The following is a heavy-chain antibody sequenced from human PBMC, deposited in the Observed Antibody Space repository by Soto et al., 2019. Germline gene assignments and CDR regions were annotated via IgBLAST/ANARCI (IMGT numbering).Heavy chain of an antibody. CDR2: INNDGISS. Sequence: GGSLRLSGAASGFTFSNFWMHWVRQAPGKGLVWVSRINNDGISSTYADSVKGRFTISRDNAKNTLYLQMNSLRAEDTAIYYCTRAAWDCGSASCLINHWGQGTLVTFSS. V-gene: IGHV3-74*03. CDR3: TRAAWDCGSASCLINH. D-gene: IGHD2-2*01. CDR1: GFTFSNFW. J-gene: IGHJ5*02.